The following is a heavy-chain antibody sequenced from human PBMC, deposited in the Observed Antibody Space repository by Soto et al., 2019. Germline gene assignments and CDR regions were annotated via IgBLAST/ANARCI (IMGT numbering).Heavy chain of an antibody. D-gene: IGHD3-10*01. J-gene: IGHJ4*02. CDR1: GFTFSSYA. V-gene: IGHV3-23*01. CDR2: ISGSGGST. Sequence: GGSLRLSCAASGFTFSSYAMSWVRQAPGKGLEWVSAISGSGGSTYYADSVEGRFTISRDNSKNTLYLQMNSLRAEDTAVYYCAKDFFPDRAPWFEELDYDYWGQGTLVTVSS. CDR3: AKDFFPDRAPWFEELDYDY.